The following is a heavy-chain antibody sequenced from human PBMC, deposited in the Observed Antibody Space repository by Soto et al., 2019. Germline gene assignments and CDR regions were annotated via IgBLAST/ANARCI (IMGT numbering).Heavy chain of an antibody. Sequence: PSETLSLTCAISGDSVSSNSAAWNWIRQSPSRGLEWLGRIYYRSKWYNDYAVSVKSRITINPDTSKNQFSLQLNSVTPEDTAVYYCASNYDFWSGSDAFDIWGQGTMVTVSS. D-gene: IGHD3-3*01. J-gene: IGHJ3*02. CDR1: GDSVSSNSAA. CDR2: IYYRSKWYN. V-gene: IGHV6-1*01. CDR3: ASNYDFWSGSDAFDI.